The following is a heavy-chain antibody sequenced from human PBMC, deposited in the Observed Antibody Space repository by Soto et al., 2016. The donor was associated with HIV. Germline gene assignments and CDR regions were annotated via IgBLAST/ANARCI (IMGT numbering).Heavy chain of an antibody. V-gene: IGHV1-8*01. D-gene: IGHD3-10*01. Sequence: QVQLVQSGAEVKRPGASVRVSCKASGYTFSSYDIHRVRQATGQGLEWMGWVNPNSGNTGFAQKFQGRVTITRNTSTTTAYMELSSLRSEDTAVYYCTRQLVRGNWFDPWGHG. CDR1: GYTFSSYD. J-gene: IGHJ5*02. CDR2: VNPNSGNT. CDR3: TRQLVRGNWFDP.